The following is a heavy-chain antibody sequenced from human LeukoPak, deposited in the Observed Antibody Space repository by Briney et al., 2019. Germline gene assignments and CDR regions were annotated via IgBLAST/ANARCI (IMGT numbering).Heavy chain of an antibody. V-gene: IGHV4-34*01. CDR2: INHSGST. Sequence: GSLRLSCAASGFTFGSYAMSWVRQPPGKGLEWIGEINHSGSTNYNPSLKSRVTISVDTSKNQFSLKLSSVTAADTAVYYCARVGGLWFGEPHFDYWGQGTLVTVSS. J-gene: IGHJ4*02. D-gene: IGHD3-10*01. CDR3: ARVGGLWFGEPHFDY. CDR1: GFTFGSYA.